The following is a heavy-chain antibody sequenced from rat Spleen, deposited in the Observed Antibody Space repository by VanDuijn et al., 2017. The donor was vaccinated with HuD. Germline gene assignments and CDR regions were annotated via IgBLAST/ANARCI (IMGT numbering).Heavy chain of an antibody. Sequence: EVQLVESGGGLVQPGGSLKLSCAASGFIFSDHFMAWVRQAPTMGLEWVATISYDGSDTYYRDSVKGRFTLSRDNAKSTLYLQMDSLRSEDTATYYCTRGDGYTYWYFDFGGPGTMVTVSS. CDR1: GFIFSDHF. V-gene: IGHV5-29*01. CDR3: TRGDGYTYWYFDF. CDR2: ISYDGSDT. D-gene: IGHD1-4*01. J-gene: IGHJ1*01.